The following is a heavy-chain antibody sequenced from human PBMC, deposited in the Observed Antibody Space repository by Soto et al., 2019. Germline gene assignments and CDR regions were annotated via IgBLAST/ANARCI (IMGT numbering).Heavy chain of an antibody. CDR1: GGTFSSYA. J-gene: IGHJ3*02. CDR3: ARDVVGATYDAFDI. V-gene: IGHV1-69*06. CDR2: IIPIFGTA. D-gene: IGHD1-26*01. Sequence: QVQLVQSGAEVKKPGSSVKVSCKASGGTFSSYAISWVRQAPGQGLEWMGGIIPIFGTANYAQKFRGRVTITADKSTSTAYMELSSLRSEDTAVYYCARDVVGATYDAFDIWGQGTMVTVSS.